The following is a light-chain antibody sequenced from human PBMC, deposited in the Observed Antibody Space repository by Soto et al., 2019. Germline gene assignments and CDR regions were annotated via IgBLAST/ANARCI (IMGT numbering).Light chain of an antibody. J-gene: IGKJ1*01. CDR2: GAS. CDR1: QNIRNN. Sequence: EVVMTQSPASLSVSPGERVTLSCRASQNIRNNLAWYQQKPGQSPRLLISGASTREAGIPGRFSGSGSGTDFTLIISSLQSEDFAIYYCQQYNNWPPWTFGQGNKVELK. V-gene: IGKV3-15*01. CDR3: QQYNNWPPWT.